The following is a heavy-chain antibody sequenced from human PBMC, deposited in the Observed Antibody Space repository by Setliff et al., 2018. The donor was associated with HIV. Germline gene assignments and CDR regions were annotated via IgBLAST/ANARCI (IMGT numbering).Heavy chain of an antibody. CDR1: GFSISSDGFY. CDR2: IFGSGIT. V-gene: IGHV4-31*03. D-gene: IGHD5-18*01. CDR3: ARRGRTGNSYVLNWFDP. Sequence: SETLSLTCTLSGFSISSDGFYWNWIRQRPGKGLEWIGYIFGSGITYYNPSLKSRLRISIDTSANQFSVELSSVTAADTAVYYCARRGRTGNSYVLNWFDPWGQGTLVTVSS. J-gene: IGHJ5*02.